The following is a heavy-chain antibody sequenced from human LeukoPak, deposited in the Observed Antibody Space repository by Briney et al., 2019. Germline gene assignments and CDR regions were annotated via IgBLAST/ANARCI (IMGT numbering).Heavy chain of an antibody. CDR3: ARDHDFWSGYYTDWFDP. CDR1: GYTFTSFG. Sequence: GASVKVSCKSSGYTFTSFGISWARHAPGQGRVWVGWITAYNGNTKYAQKLQGRVTMPTDTSTSTAYMELRSLRSDDTAVYYCARDHDFWSGYYTDWFDPWGQGTLVTVSS. J-gene: IGHJ5*02. V-gene: IGHV1-18*01. CDR2: ITAYNGNT. D-gene: IGHD3-3*01.